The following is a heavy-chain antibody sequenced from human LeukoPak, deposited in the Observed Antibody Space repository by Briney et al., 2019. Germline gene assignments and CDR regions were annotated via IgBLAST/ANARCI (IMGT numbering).Heavy chain of an antibody. CDR2: INPNSGDT. CDR1: GYIFTGYY. J-gene: IGHJ4*02. D-gene: IGHD6-13*01. Sequence: ASVKVSCKASGYIFTGYYMHWVRQAPGQGLEWMGWINPNSGDTNYAQKFQGRVTMTRDTSISTAYMELSRLRSDDTAVYYCARARWEPGIAGIMYYFDYWGQGTLVTVSS. CDR3: ARARWEPGIAGIMYYFDY. V-gene: IGHV1-2*02.